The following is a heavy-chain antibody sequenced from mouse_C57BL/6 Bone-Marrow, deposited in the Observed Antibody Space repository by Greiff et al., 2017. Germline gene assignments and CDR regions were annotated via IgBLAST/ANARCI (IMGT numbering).Heavy chain of an antibody. Sequence: EVKLMESGAELVRPGASVKLSCTASGFNIKDDYMHWVKQRPEQGLEWIGWIDPENGDTEYASKFQGKATITADTSSNTAYLQLSSLTSEDTAVYYCTFLRRYFDVWGTGTTVTVSS. CDR3: TFLRRYFDV. CDR1: GFNIKDDY. V-gene: IGHV14-4*01. D-gene: IGHD2-12*01. CDR2: IDPENGDT. J-gene: IGHJ1*03.